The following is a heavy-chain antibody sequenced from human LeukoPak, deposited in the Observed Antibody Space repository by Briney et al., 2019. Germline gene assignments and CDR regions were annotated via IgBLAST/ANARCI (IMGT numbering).Heavy chain of an antibody. CDR1: GFSFKDYG. CDR2: INWNGGGT. Sequence: NPGGSLRLSCAATGFSFKDYGMHWVRQPPGKGLEWVSAINWNGGGTDYADSVKGRFTISRDNAKNSLYLQLSSLRPEDTALYYSAKHLTATNTYIFFGLDVWGQGTSVTVSS. V-gene: IGHV3-9*01. CDR3: AKHLTATNTYIFFGLDV. J-gene: IGHJ6*02. D-gene: IGHD1-26*01.